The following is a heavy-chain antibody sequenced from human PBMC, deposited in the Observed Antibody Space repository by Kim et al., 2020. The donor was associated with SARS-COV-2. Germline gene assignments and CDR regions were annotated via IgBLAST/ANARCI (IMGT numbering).Heavy chain of an antibody. J-gene: IGHJ4*02. D-gene: IGHD6-6*01. CDR2: ISGSGGST. CDR1: GFTFSSYA. V-gene: IGHV3-23*01. CDR3: ATRIAARTAETDY. Sequence: GGSLRLSCAASGFTFSSYAMSWVRQAPGKGLEWVSAISGSGGSTYYADSVKGRFTISRDNSKNTLYLQMNSLRAEDTAVYYCATRIAARTAETDYWGQGTLVTVSS.